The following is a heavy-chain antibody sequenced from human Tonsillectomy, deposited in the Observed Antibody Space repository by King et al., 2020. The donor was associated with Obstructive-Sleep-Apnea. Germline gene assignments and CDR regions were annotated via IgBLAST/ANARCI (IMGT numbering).Heavy chain of an antibody. D-gene: IGHD4-17*01. Sequence: VQLVESGGGLVQPGGSLRLSCAASGFTFSSYWMNWVRQAPGKGLEWVANLKQDGNEKYYVDSVQGRFSISRDNAKNSLYLQMNSLRAEDTAVYYCARSVLYGDYALDYWGQGTLVTVSS. J-gene: IGHJ4*02. V-gene: IGHV3-7*03. CDR3: ARSVLYGDYALDY. CDR1: GFTFSSYW. CDR2: LKQDGNEK.